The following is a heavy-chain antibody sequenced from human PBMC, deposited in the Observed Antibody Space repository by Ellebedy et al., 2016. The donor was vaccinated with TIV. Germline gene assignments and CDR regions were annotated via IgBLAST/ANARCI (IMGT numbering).Heavy chain of an antibody. Sequence: PGGSLRLSCAASGFTFSDYYMNWIRQAPGKGLEWLSYISSSRSYTNYADSVKGRFTISRDNAKNSLYLQMNSLRVEDTAVYYRVRGYTSGSGTVYWGQGTLVTVSS. J-gene: IGHJ4*02. V-gene: IGHV3-11*06. D-gene: IGHD6-19*01. CDR2: ISSSRSYT. CDR3: VRGYTSGSGTVY. CDR1: GFTFSDYY.